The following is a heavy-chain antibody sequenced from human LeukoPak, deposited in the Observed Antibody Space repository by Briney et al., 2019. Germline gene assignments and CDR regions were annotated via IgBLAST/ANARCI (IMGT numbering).Heavy chain of an antibody. J-gene: IGHJ4*02. D-gene: IGHD2-15*01. CDR1: VFTFSIYG. CDR2: IKQGGREK. CDR3: ARDKAFCSGGSCYPFRAAYFDY. Sequence: GGSLRLSCAASVFTFSIYGMSWVRQAPGKGLVCVANIKQGGREKYYVDSVKGRFTISRDNVKNSLYLQMNSLRAEDTAVYYCARDKAFCSGGSCYPFRAAYFDYWGQGTLVTVSS. V-gene: IGHV3-7*01.